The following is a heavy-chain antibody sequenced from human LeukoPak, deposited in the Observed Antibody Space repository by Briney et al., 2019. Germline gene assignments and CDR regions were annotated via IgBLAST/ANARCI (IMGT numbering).Heavy chain of an antibody. Sequence: PGGSLRLSCAASGFTFSSYGMSWVRQAPGKGLEWVSAIGGSGDSTYYADSVKGRFTISRDNSKNTLYLQMNSLRVEDTAVYYCAKDRGATRGYFDYWGQGTLVTVSS. D-gene: IGHD1-26*01. V-gene: IGHV3-23*01. CDR1: GFTFSSYG. CDR2: IGGSGDST. CDR3: AKDRGATRGYFDY. J-gene: IGHJ4*02.